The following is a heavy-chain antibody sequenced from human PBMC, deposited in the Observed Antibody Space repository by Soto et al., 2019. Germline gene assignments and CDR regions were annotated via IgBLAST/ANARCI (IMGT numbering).Heavy chain of an antibody. CDR3: ARDAIRGSAATKTY. V-gene: IGHV4-4*02. CDR2: IYHSGST. Sequence: SGTLSLTCAVSGGSISSSNWWSWVRQPPGKGLEWIGEIYHSGSTYYNPSLKSRISMSVDTSKNQLSLILSSVSAADTAVYYCARDAIRGSAATKTYWGLGTLVTVSS. CDR1: GGSISSSNW. J-gene: IGHJ4*02.